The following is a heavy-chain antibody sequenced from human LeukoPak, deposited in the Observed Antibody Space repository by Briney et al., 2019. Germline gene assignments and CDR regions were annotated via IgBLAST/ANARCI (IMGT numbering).Heavy chain of an antibody. D-gene: IGHD1-1*01. CDR3: VRRTPAYYFDY. J-gene: IGHJ4*02. CDR1: GFSFSNYA. CDR2: INDAGGST. V-gene: IGHV3-23*01. Sequence: AGGSLRLSCVASGFSFSNYAMGWVRQAPGKGLEWVSAINDAGGSTYYADSVKGRFSISRDNSKNMLYLQMSSLRAEDTAVYYCVRRTPAYYFDYWGQGTLVTVSS.